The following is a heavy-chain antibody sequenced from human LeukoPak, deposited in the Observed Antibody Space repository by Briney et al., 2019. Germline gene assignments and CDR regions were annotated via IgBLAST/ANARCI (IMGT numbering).Heavy chain of an antibody. Sequence: PGGSLRLSCAASGFTFSDYYMSWLRQAPGKGLEWVSYISSSGSTIYYADSVKGRSTISRDNAKNSLYLQMNSLRAEDTAVYYCAREGIQLWHHYYYYGMDVWGQGTTVTVSS. CDR3: AREGIQLWHHYYYYGMDV. D-gene: IGHD5-18*01. CDR1: GFTFSDYY. CDR2: ISSSGSTI. V-gene: IGHV3-11*01. J-gene: IGHJ6*02.